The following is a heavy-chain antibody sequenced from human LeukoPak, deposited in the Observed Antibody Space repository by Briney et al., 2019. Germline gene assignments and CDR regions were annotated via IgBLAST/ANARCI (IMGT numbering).Heavy chain of an antibody. D-gene: IGHD1-26*01. CDR1: GFTFSTYA. J-gene: IGHJ5*02. Sequence: GGSLRLSCAASGFTFSTYAMSWIRQAPGKGLEWVSYISSSGSTIYYADSVKGRFTISRDNAKNSLYLQMNSLRAEDTAVYYCARGGIVGAYPPWGWFDPWGQGTLVTVSS. CDR3: ARGGIVGAYPPWGWFDP. CDR2: ISSSGSTI. V-gene: IGHV3-11*01.